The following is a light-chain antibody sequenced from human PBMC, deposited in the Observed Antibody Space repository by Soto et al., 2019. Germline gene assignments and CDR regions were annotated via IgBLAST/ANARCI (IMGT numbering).Light chain of an antibody. CDR1: QSISNS. CDR3: QQSSTTPYT. Sequence: DIQMTQSPSSLSASVGDRVTITGRASQSISNSLNWYQQKPGNAPKVLIYAASNLQSGVPSKFSGSGSGTDFTLTINSLQPEDFAIYHCQQSSTTPYTFGQGTKLEIK. J-gene: IGKJ2*01. V-gene: IGKV1-39*01. CDR2: AAS.